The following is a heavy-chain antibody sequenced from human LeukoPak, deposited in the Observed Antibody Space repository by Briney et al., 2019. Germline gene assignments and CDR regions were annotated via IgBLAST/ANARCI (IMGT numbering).Heavy chain of an antibody. D-gene: IGHD3-3*01. CDR1: GGSISSYY. J-gene: IGHJ6*03. Sequence: SETLSLTCTVSGGSISSYYWSWIRQPAGKGLEWIGRIYTSGSTNYNPSLKSRVTMSVDTSKNQFSLKLSSVTAADTAVYYCAGYDSPSYYYYMDVWGKGTTVTVSS. CDR3: AGYDSPSYYYYMDV. CDR2: IYTSGST. V-gene: IGHV4-4*07.